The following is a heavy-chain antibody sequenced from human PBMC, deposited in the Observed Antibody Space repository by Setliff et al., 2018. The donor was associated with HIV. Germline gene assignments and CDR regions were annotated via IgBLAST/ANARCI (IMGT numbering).Heavy chain of an antibody. CDR1: GDSISSGSYY. CDR2: IYTSGST. D-gene: IGHD3-3*01. Sequence: KPSETLSLTCTVSGDSISSGSYYWSWIRQPAGKGLEWIGRIYTSGSTSYNPSLKSRVTISVDTSRNQFSLNLNSVTAADTAVYYCARESPRNYYYNLWSGYPSYFDYWGQGTLVTVSS. CDR3: ARESPRNYYYNLWSGYPSYFDY. V-gene: IGHV4-61*02. J-gene: IGHJ4*02.